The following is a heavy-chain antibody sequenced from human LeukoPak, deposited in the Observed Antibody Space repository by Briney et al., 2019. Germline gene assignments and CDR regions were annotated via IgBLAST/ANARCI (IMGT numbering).Heavy chain of an antibody. CDR3: ARTPAQSFDWLSTSYYFDY. CDR1: GGTFSSCA. D-gene: IGHD3-9*01. Sequence: SVKVSCKASGGTFSSCAISWVRQAPGQGLEWMGGIIPIFGTANYAQKFQGRVTITADKSTSTAYMELSSLRSEDTAVYYCARTPAQSFDWLSTSYYFDYWGQGTLVTVSS. V-gene: IGHV1-69*06. CDR2: IIPIFGTA. J-gene: IGHJ4*02.